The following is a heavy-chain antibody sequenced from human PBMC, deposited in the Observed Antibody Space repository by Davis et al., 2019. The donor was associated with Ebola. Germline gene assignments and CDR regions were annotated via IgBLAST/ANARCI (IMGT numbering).Heavy chain of an antibody. CDR3: AGGYSSSFPDY. V-gene: IGHV1-2*06. D-gene: IGHD6-13*01. J-gene: IGHJ4*02. CDR1: GYTFTGYY. CDR2: ISPNSGGT. Sequence: AASVKVSCKASGYTFTGYYMHWVRQAPGQGLEWMGRISPNSGGTNYAQKFQGRVTMTRDTSISTAYMELSRLRSDDTAVYYCAGGYSSSFPDYWGQGTLVTVSS.